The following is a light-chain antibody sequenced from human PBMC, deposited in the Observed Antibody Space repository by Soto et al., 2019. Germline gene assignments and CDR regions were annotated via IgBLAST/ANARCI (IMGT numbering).Light chain of an antibody. Sequence: QSVLTQPASVSGSPGQSITISCTGTSSDVGGYKYVSWYQQHPGEATKLMIYEVSNRPSGVSNRCSGSKSGNTASLTISGLQAEDEADYYCSSYTSSSTYVFGTGTKLTVL. V-gene: IGLV2-14*01. CDR1: SSDVGGYKY. J-gene: IGLJ1*01. CDR3: SSYTSSSTYV. CDR2: EVS.